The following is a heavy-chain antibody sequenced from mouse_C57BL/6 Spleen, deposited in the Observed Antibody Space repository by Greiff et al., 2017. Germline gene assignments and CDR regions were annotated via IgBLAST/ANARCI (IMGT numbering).Heavy chain of an antibody. V-gene: IGHV2-5*01. CDR3: AKDEGSSHAKDD. CDR2: IWRGGST. CDR1: GFSLTSYG. Sequence: VQRVESGPGLVQPSQCLSITCTVSGFSLTSYGVHWVRQSPGKGLEWLGVIWRGGSTDYNAAFMTRLSITNDNATSQVICKMNSLQADDTAIYYCAKDEGSSHAKDDWGQGTSVTVAS. D-gene: IGHD1-1*01. J-gene: IGHJ4*01.